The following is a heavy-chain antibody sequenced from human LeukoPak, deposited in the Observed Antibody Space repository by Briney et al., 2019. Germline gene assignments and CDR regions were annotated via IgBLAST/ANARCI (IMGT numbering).Heavy chain of an antibody. D-gene: IGHD3-9*01. J-gene: IGHJ4*02. CDR3: ARDLDWIFFDY. CDR2: IRPEGTTT. V-gene: IGHV3-74*03. Sequence: GGSLRLSCAASGFTFSTYWMHWVRQAPGKGLVWVSRIRPEGTTTAYADSVRGRFTISRDNAKNTLFLQMHSLSAEATAVYYCARDLDWIFFDYWGQGTLVTVSS. CDR1: GFTFSTYW.